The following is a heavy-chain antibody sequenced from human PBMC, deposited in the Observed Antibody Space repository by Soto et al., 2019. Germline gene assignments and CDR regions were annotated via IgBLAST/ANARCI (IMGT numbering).Heavy chain of an antibody. J-gene: IGHJ5*02. CDR3: AKDAYITMVRGVIPNWFDP. V-gene: IGHV3-23*01. CDR2: ISGSGGST. Sequence: GGSLRLSCAASGFTFSSYAMSWVRQAPGKGLEWVSAISGSGGSTYYADSVKGRFTISRDNSKNTLYLQMNSLRAEDTAVYYCAKDAYITMVRGVIPNWFDPWGQGTLVTVSS. D-gene: IGHD3-10*01. CDR1: GFTFSSYA.